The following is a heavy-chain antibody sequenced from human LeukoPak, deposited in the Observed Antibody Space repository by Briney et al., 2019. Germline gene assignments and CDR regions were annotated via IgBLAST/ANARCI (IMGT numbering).Heavy chain of an antibody. D-gene: IGHD3-22*01. CDR1: GFTFSSYS. CDR3: ARDRTNYYDSSGYWDY. V-gene: IGHV3-21*01. Sequence: GGSLRLSCAASGFTFSSYSMNWVRQAPGKGLEWVSSISSSSSYIYYADSVKGRFTISRDNAKNSLYLQMSSLRAEDTAVYYCARDRTNYYDSSGYWDYWGQGTLVTVSS. CDR2: ISSSSSYI. J-gene: IGHJ4*02.